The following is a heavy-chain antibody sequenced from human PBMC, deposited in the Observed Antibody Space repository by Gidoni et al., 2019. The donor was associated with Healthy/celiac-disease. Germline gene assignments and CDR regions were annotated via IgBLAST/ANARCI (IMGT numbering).Heavy chain of an antibody. D-gene: IGHD3-3*01. CDR3: AKDRTPLRFLES. CDR2: ISYDGSNK. Sequence: QVQLVESGGGVVQPGRSLRLSCAASGFTFSSYGMHWVRQAPGKGLEWVAVISYDGSNKYYADSVKGRFTISRDNSKNTLYLQMNSLRAEDTAVYYCAKDRTPLRFLESWGQGTLVTVSS. V-gene: IGHV3-30*18. CDR1: GFTFSSYG. J-gene: IGHJ4*02.